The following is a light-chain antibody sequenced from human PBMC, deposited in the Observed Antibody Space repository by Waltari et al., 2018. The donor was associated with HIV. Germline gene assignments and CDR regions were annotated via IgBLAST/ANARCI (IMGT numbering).Light chain of an antibody. V-gene: IGLV1-51*01. CDR2: DNN. J-gene: IGLJ3*02. CDR1: SSNIGSRS. Sequence: QSVLTQPPSVSAAPGQKVTISCSGSSSNIGSRSVSWYQHLPGRAPKFLLYDNNERPSGIPGRFSGSKSGTSATLGITGLQTGDEADYYCVTWDKSLTAVVFGGGTKLTVL. CDR3: VTWDKSLTAVV.